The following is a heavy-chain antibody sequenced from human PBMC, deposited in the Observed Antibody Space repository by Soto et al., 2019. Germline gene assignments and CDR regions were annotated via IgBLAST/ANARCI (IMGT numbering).Heavy chain of an antibody. V-gene: IGHV1-69*01. J-gene: IGHJ6*02. CDR3: ARDSPAVAGYYYYGMDV. CDR2: IIPIFGTA. CDR1: GGTFSSYA. Sequence: QVQLVQSGAEVKKPGSSVKVSCKASGGTFSSYAISWVRQAPGQGLEWMGGIIPIFGTANYAQKFQGRVTITADESTSTAYMELSSPRSEDTAVYYCARDSPAVAGYYYYGMDVWGQGTTVTVSS. D-gene: IGHD6-19*01.